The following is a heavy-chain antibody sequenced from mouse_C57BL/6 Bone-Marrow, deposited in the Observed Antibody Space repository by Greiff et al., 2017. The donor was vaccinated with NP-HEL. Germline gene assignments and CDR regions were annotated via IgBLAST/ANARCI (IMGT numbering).Heavy chain of an antibody. CDR2: IRNKANGYTT. V-gene: IGHV7-3*01. CDR3: ARYDDYGSLDY. Sequence: EVMLVESGGGLVQPGGSLSLSCAASGFTFTDYYMSWVRQPPGKALEWLGFIRNKANGYTTEYSAYVKGRFTISRDNSQSILYLQMNALRAEDSATYYCARYDDYGSLDYWGQGTTLTVSS. CDR1: GFTFTDYY. J-gene: IGHJ2*01. D-gene: IGHD1-1*01.